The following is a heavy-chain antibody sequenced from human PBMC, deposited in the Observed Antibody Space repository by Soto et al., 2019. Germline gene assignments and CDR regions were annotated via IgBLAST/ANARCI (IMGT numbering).Heavy chain of an antibody. CDR2: IIPILGET. CDR1: GTIFCSCT. J-gene: IGHJ6*02. V-gene: IGHV1-69*08. Sequence: QVQLVQSGAEVKKPGSSVRVSCKASGTIFCSCTISWVRQAPGQGLEWMGRIIPILGETNSAQKFQGRVTLTADKSTNTAYMELTSLRLEDTALYYCARGLGGRMHDWGQGTTVTVSS. CDR3: ARGLGGRMHD. D-gene: IGHD3-16*01.